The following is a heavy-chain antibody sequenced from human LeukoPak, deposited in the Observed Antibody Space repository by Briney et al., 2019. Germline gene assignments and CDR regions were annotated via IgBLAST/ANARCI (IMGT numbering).Heavy chain of an antibody. J-gene: IGHJ4*02. V-gene: IGHV3-53*01. CDR2: IHSGGTT. CDR1: GFTVSSKH. Sequence: QPGGSLRLSCAASGFTVSSKHMSWVRQAPGKGLEWVSVIHSGGTTHYADSVKGRFTISRDTSKNTVYLQMNSLSAEDTAVYYCARTDYGDDYWGQGTLVTVSS. CDR3: ARTDYGDDY. D-gene: IGHD4-17*01.